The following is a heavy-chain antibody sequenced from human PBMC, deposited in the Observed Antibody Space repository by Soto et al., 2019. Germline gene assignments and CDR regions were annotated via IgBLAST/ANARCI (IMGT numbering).Heavy chain of an antibody. CDR2: IYYSGST. J-gene: IGHJ4*02. Sequence: SETLSLTCTVSGGSISSYYWSWIRQPPGKGLEWIGYIYYSGSTNYNPSLKSRVTISVDTSKNQFSLRLSSVTAADTAVYYCARLWFGEPVDYWGQGALVTVSS. V-gene: IGHV4-59*08. CDR3: ARLWFGEPVDY. CDR1: GGSISSYY. D-gene: IGHD3-10*01.